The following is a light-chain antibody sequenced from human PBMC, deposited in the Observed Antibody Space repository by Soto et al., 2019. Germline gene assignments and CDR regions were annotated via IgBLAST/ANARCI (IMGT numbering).Light chain of an antibody. CDR3: CSYAGSFTLL. CDR2: DVG. CDR1: SSNVGGYNF. J-gene: IGLJ2*01. V-gene: IGLV2-11*01. Sequence: QSALTQPRSVSGSPGQSVTISCTGTSSNVGGYNFVSWYRQEPGKAPKLMVYDVGKRPSGVPDRFSGSKSGNTASLTISGLQAEDEGDYYCCSYAGSFTLLFGGGTKLTVL.